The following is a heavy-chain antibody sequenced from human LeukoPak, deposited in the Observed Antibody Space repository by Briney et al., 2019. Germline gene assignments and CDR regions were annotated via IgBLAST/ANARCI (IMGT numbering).Heavy chain of an antibody. V-gene: IGHV3-74*01. D-gene: IGHD6-6*01. CDR3: AKGRSSLRDYYYYMDV. Sequence: GGSLRLSCAASGFTFSSYWMHWVRQAPGKGLVWVSRINSDGSSTSYADSVKGRFTISRDNSKNTLFLQLNSLRAEDTAVYYCAKGRSSLRDYYYYMDVWGKGTTVTVSS. CDR1: GFTFSSYW. J-gene: IGHJ6*03. CDR2: INSDGSST.